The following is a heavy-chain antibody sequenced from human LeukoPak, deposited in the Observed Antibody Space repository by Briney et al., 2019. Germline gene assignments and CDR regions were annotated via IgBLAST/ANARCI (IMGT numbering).Heavy chain of an antibody. Sequence: GGSLRLSCAASGFTFSSYAMHWVRQAPGKGLEGVAVISYDGSNKYYADSVKGRFTISRDNSKNTLYLQMNSLRAEDTAVYYCARVDDSSGYYSAFDYWGQGTLVTVSS. J-gene: IGHJ4*02. CDR2: ISYDGSNK. V-gene: IGHV3-30*04. D-gene: IGHD3-22*01. CDR1: GFTFSSYA. CDR3: ARVDDSSGYYSAFDY.